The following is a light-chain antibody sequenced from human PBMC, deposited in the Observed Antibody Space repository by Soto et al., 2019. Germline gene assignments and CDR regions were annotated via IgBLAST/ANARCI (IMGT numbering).Light chain of an antibody. CDR1: QSVRSS. CDR2: DAS. Sequence: EIVMTQSPCSLSVSPGERASLFCRASQSVRSSLAWYQQKPGQAPRIFIYDASTRATGIPARFTGSGSGTEFTLTISSMQSEDFAVYYCQQYNSWPETFGQGTKVDIK. CDR3: QQYNSWPET. J-gene: IGKJ1*01. V-gene: IGKV3-15*01.